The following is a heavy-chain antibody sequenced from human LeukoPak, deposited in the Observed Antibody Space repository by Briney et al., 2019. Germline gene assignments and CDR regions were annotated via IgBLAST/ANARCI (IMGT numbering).Heavy chain of an antibody. CDR1: GGSISSSSYY. CDR2: IYYSGST. Sequence: SETLSLTCTVSGGSISSSSYYWGWIRQPPGKGLVWIGSIYYSGSTYYNPSLKSRVTISVDTSKNQFSLKLSSVTAADTAVYYCARDDCSGGSCYNYWGQGTLVTVSS. J-gene: IGHJ4*02. CDR3: ARDDCSGGSCYNY. D-gene: IGHD2-15*01. V-gene: IGHV4-39*07.